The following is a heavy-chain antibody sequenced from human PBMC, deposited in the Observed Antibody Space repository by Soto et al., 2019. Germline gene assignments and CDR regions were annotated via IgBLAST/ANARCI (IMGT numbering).Heavy chain of an antibody. CDR3: AKGKYHASGNYYNNLDY. J-gene: IGHJ4*02. D-gene: IGHD3-10*01. Sequence: QPGGSLRLSCAASGLTFNSYAMSWVRQAPGKGLEWVSAISAGGDFTYYAGSVKGRFTISRDNSRNTPYIQMSSLRAEDTALYYCAKGKYHASGNYYNNLDYWGQGTVVTVSS. CDR2: ISAGGDFT. V-gene: IGHV3-23*01. CDR1: GLTFNSYA.